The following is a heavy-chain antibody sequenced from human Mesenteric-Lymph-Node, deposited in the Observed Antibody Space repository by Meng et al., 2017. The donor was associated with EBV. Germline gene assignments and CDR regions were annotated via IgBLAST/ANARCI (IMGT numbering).Heavy chain of an antibody. CDR2: TYYTGST. V-gene: IGHV4-39*07. Sequence: QLQLQESGPGLLKPSXILPPTCTASGDSIRSTSYFWGWVRQTPGKGLEWIGSTYYTGSTWYNPSLMSRVTISPDTANNQFSLRLWSVTAADTAVYYCARVGYNYGYFFDYWGQGTLVTVSS. CDR3: ARVGYNYGYFFDY. D-gene: IGHD5-24*01. J-gene: IGHJ4*02. CDR1: GDSIRSTSYF.